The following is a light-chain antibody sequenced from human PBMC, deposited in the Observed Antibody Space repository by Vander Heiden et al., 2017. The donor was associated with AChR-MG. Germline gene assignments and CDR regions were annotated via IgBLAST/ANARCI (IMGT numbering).Light chain of an antibody. CDR1: SSNTGAGYD. J-gene: IGLJ3*02. CDR2: GNR. V-gene: IGLV1-40*01. Sequence: QSVLTQPPSVSGAPGQRVTISCPGSSSNTGAGYDGHWYQELPGTAPKLLIYGNRNRPAGVPERFSGSKSGTSASLAITGLQAEDEADYYCQSYDSSLSGSQVFGGGTKLTVL. CDR3: QSYDSSLSGSQV.